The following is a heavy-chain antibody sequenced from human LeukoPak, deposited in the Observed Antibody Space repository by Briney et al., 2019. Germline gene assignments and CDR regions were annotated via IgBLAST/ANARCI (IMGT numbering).Heavy chain of an antibody. V-gene: IGHV1-2*02. CDR3: ARGGHLYYYYYYMDV. CDR2: INPNSGGT. Sequence: GASVKVSCKASGYTFTGYYMHWVRQAPGQGLEWMGWINPNSGGTNYAQKFQGRVTMTRDMSISTAYMELSRLRSDDTAVYYCARGGHLYYYYYYMDVWGKGTTVTVSS. CDR1: GYTFTGYY. J-gene: IGHJ6*03.